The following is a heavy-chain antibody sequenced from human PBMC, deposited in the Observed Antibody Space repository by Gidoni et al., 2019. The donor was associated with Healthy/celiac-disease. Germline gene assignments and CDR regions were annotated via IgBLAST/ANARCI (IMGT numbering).Heavy chain of an antibody. J-gene: IGHJ4*02. CDR1: GGTFSSYA. CDR2: IIPSLGIA. D-gene: IGHD2-21*02. CDR3: ARPSRGDCGGDCYSFDY. V-gene: IGHV1-69*04. Sequence: QVQLVQSGAEVKKPGSSVKVSCKASGGTFSSYAISWVRQAPGQGLEWMGRIIPSLGIANYAQKFQGRVTITADKSTSTAYMELSSLRSEDTAVYYCARPSRGDCGGDCYSFDYWGQGTLVTVSS.